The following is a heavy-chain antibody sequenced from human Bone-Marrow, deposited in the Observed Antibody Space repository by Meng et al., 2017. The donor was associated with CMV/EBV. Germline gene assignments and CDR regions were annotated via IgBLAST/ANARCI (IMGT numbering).Heavy chain of an antibody. Sequence: SETLSFTCAVYGGSFRGYYWSWIRHPPGKGLEWIWEINHSGSTNSNPSLKSRVTISVDTSKNQFSLKLSSVTAADTAVYYCARVVGCSSTSLSPEGVCYGMDVWGQGTTVTVSS. J-gene: IGHJ6*02. V-gene: IGHV4-34*01. D-gene: IGHD2-2*01. CDR1: GGSFRGYY. CDR3: ARVVGCSSTSLSPEGVCYGMDV. CDR2: INHSGST.